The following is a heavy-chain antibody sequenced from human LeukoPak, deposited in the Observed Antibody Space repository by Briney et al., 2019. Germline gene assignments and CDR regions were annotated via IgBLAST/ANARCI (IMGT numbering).Heavy chain of an antibody. D-gene: IGHD3-22*01. V-gene: IGHV4-39*07. Sequence: SETLSLTCTVSGGSINSSSYYWGWVRQPPGKGLEWIGSMYYRGSTYYNPSLKSRVTISVDTSKNQFSLKLSSVTAADTAVYYCAREMGSSGYSYDAFDIWGQGTMVTVSS. CDR3: AREMGSSGYSYDAFDI. CDR2: MYYRGST. J-gene: IGHJ3*02. CDR1: GGSINSSSYY.